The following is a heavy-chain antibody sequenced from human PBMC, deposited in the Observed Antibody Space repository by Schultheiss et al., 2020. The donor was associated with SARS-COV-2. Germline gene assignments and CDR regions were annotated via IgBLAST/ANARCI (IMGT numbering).Heavy chain of an antibody. V-gene: IGHV4-39*01. CDR3: AVTLRADRSGSAEYFQH. Sequence: SETLSLTCTVSGDSISSTTFYWGWIRQPPGKGLEWTGEINHSGSTNYNPSLKSRVTISVDTSKNQFSLKLSSVTAADTAVYYCAVTLRADRSGSAEYFQHWGQGTLVTVSS. D-gene: IGHD2-15*01. J-gene: IGHJ1*01. CDR1: GDSISSTTFY. CDR2: INHSGST.